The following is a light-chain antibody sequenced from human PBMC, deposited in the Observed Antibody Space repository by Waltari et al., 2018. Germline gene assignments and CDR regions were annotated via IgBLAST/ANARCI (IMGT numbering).Light chain of an antibody. CDR1: NSYIGRYNS. CDR3: ASYTSSNTVI. Sequence: QSALTQPASVSGSAGQSIAISCSGTNSYIGRYNSVSWYQQHPGNAPRLIIYDVSRWPSGVSNRVMGSMAGITASLAISGLQAEDEGDYFCASYTSSNTVIFGGGTRVTVL. V-gene: IGLV2-14*03. CDR2: DVS. J-gene: IGLJ2*01.